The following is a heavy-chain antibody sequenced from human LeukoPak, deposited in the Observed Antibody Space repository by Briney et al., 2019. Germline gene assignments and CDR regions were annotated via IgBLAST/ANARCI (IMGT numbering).Heavy chain of an antibody. CDR3: AKSVVRLKEYCGMDV. V-gene: IGHV3-30*18. CDR2: ISYDGSNK. D-gene: IGHD3-10*01. CDR1: GFTFSSYG. J-gene: IGHJ6*02. Sequence: GGSLRLSCAASGFTFSSYGMHWVRQAPGKGLEWVAVISYDGSNKYYADSVKGRFTISRDNSKNTLYLQMNSLRAEDTAVYYCAKSVVRLKEYCGMDVWGQGTTVTVSS.